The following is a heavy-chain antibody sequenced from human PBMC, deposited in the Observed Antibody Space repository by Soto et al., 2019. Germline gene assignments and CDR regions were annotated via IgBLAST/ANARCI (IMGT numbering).Heavy chain of an antibody. D-gene: IGHD6-19*01. V-gene: IGHV1-69*12. CDR2: IIPIFGTA. Sequence: QVQLVQSGAEVKKPGSSVKVSCKASGGTFSSYAISWVRQAPGQGLEWMGGIIPIFGTANYAQKFQGRVTITAXXSXSXVYMELSSRRSEDTAVYYCARDTLRWYRSGWYWFDPWGQGTLVTVSS. J-gene: IGHJ5*02. CDR3: ARDTLRWYRSGWYWFDP. CDR1: GGTFSSYA.